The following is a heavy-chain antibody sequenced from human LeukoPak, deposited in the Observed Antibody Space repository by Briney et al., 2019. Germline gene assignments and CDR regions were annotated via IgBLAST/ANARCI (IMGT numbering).Heavy chain of an antibody. CDR2: IRYDGSNK. V-gene: IGHV3-30*02. CDR1: GFTFSSYG. CDR3: AKVGYRHSGSYQRAFDI. Sequence: TGGTLRLSCAASGFTFSSYGMHWVRQAPGKGLEWVAFIRYDGSNKYYADSVKGRFTISRDNSKNTLYLQMNSLRAEDTAVYYCAKVGYRHSGSYQRAFDIWGQGTMVTVSS. D-gene: IGHD1-26*01. J-gene: IGHJ3*02.